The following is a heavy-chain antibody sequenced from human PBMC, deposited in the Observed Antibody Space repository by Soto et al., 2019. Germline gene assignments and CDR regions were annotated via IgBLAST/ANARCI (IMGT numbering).Heavy chain of an antibody. Sequence: SETLSLTCAVYGGSFSGYYWSWIRQPPWKGLEWIGEINHSGSTNYNPSLKSRVTISVDTSKNQFSLKLSSVTAADTAVYYCAREAFDCSSTSCLGGPDYWGQGTLVTVSS. CDR3: AREAFDCSSTSCLGGPDY. CDR2: INHSGST. D-gene: IGHD2-2*01. CDR1: GGSFSGYY. V-gene: IGHV4-34*01. J-gene: IGHJ4*02.